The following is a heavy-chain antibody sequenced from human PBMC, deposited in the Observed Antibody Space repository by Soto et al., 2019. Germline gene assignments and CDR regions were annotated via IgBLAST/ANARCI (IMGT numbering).Heavy chain of an antibody. CDR2: ISYDGSNK. CDR1: GFTFSSYA. Sequence: PGGSLRLSCAASGFTFSSYAMHWVRQAPGKGLEWVAVISYDGSNKYYADSVKGRFTISRDNSKNTLYLQMNSLRDEDTAVYYCVRVGGYYDILTGPFDYWGQGTLVTVSS. D-gene: IGHD3-9*01. J-gene: IGHJ4*02. V-gene: IGHV3-30-3*01. CDR3: VRVGGYYDILTGPFDY.